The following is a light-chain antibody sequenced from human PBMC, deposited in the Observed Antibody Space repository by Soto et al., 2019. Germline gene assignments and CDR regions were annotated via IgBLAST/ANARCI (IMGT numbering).Light chain of an antibody. CDR3: QQYGSSPPYT. Sequence: EVVLTQSPGTLSLSPGERASLSCRASQSVSNNYLAWYQQKPGQSPTLLIFGSTDRATGIPDRFSGSGSGTDSTLTISRLEPEDFAGYYCQQYGSSPPYTFVQGTKLEIK. J-gene: IGKJ2*01. V-gene: IGKV3-20*01. CDR1: QSVSNNY. CDR2: GST.